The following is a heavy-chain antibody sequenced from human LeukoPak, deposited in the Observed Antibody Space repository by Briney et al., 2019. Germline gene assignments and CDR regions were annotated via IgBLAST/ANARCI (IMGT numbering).Heavy chain of an antibody. CDR3: ARGQVATIGFDY. CDR1: GFTFSSYA. J-gene: IGHJ4*02. D-gene: IGHD5-12*01. CDR2: ISYDGSNK. Sequence: SGRSLRLSCAASGFTFSSYAMHWVRQAPGKGLEWVAVISYDGSNKYYADSVKGRFTISRDNSKNTLYLQMNSLRAEDTAVYYCARGQVATIGFDYWGQGTLVTVSS. V-gene: IGHV3-30*04.